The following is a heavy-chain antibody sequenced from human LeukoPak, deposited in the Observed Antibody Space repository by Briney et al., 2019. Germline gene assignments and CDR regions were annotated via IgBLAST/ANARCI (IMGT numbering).Heavy chain of an antibody. CDR1: GGTFSGYA. J-gene: IGHJ4*02. D-gene: IGHD4-23*01. V-gene: IGHV1-69*05. CDR3: ARDIRDYGGNLPSDY. Sequence: ASVKVSCKASGGTFSGYAISWVRQAPGQGLEWMGRIIPIFGTANYAQKFQGRVTITTDESTSTAYMELSSLRSEDTAVYYCARDIRDYGGNLPSDYWGQGTLVTVSS. CDR2: IIPIFGTA.